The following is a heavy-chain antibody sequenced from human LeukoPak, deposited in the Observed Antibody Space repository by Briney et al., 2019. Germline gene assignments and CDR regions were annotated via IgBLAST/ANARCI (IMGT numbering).Heavy chain of an antibody. Sequence: GGSLRLSCAASGFTFDDYGMSWVRQAPGKGLEWVSGINWNGGSTGYADSVKGRFTISRDNAKNSLYLQMNSLRAEDTALYYCARRIWGLRSREPYFFDYWGQGTLVTVSS. CDR1: GFTFDDYG. CDR3: ARRIWGLRSREPYFFDY. CDR2: INWNGGST. J-gene: IGHJ4*02. D-gene: IGHD5-12*01. V-gene: IGHV3-20*04.